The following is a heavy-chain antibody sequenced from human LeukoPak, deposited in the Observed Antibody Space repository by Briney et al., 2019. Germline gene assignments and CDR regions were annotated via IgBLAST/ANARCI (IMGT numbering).Heavy chain of an antibody. CDR1: GFTFSSYA. V-gene: IGHV3-23*01. J-gene: IGHJ6*02. CDR2: ISGSGGST. CDR3: ARDSSHYYDSSGYLTDYYGMDV. D-gene: IGHD3-22*01. Sequence: PGGSLRLSCAASGFTFSSYAMSWVRQAPGKGLEWVSAISGSGGSTYYADSVKGRFTISRDNSKNTLYLQMNSLRAEDTAVYYCARDSSHYYDSSGYLTDYYGMDVWGQGTTVTVSS.